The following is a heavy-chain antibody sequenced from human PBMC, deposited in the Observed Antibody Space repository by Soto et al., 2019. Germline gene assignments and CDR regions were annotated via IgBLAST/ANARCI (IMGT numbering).Heavy chain of an antibody. Sequence: QVQLVESGGGVTQPGKSLRLSCAASGFTFNIYGMNWVRQAPGKGLEWVAVISQDGSNAYYADSVKDRFAISRDNSKNXLXXQMDSLRPDDTAVYYCVKAPAVRGLLVRVNYGMDAWGQGTTVTVS. CDR3: VKAPAVRGLLVRVNYGMDA. D-gene: IGHD3-10*01. CDR2: ISQDGSNA. J-gene: IGHJ6*02. CDR1: GFTFNIYG. V-gene: IGHV3-30*18.